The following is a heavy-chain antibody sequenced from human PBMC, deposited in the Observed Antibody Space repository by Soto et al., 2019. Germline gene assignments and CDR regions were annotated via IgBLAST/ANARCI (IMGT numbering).Heavy chain of an antibody. CDR1: GFTFSSYA. Sequence: PGGSLRLSCAASGFTFSSYAMSWVRQAPGGGLEWVSLISGSGGSTYYADSVKGRFTISRDNSKNTLYLQMNSLRAEDTAVYYCAKDQIPYYDFWSGYEYNWFDPWGQGTLVTVSS. V-gene: IGHV3-23*01. CDR2: ISGSGGST. J-gene: IGHJ5*02. CDR3: AKDQIPYYDFWSGYEYNWFDP. D-gene: IGHD3-3*01.